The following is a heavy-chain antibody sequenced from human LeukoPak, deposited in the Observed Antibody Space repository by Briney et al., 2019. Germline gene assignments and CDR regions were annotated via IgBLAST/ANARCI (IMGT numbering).Heavy chain of an antibody. CDR1: GYTFTSYG. CDR3: ARDQVARIAAAGTTDY. J-gene: IGHJ4*02. Sequence: ASVKLSCKASGYTFTSYGISWVRQAPGQGHERMGWISAYNGNTNYAQKLQGRVTMTTDTSTSTAYMELRSLRSDDTAVYYCARDQVARIAAAGTTDYWGQGTLVTVSS. V-gene: IGHV1-18*01. D-gene: IGHD6-13*01. CDR2: ISAYNGNT.